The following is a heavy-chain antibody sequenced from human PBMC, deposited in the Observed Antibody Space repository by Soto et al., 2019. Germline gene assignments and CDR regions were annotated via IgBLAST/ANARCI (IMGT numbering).Heavy chain of an antibody. J-gene: IGHJ4*02. Sequence: GWSLRLSCAASGFTFSSYAMNWVRQAPGKGLEWVSAISGSGGSTYYADSVKGRFTISRDNSKNTLYLQMNSLRAEDTAVYYCASRSSGWYFDYWGQGTLVTVSS. V-gene: IGHV3-23*01. CDR1: GFTFSSYA. D-gene: IGHD6-19*01. CDR2: ISGSGGST. CDR3: ASRSSGWYFDY.